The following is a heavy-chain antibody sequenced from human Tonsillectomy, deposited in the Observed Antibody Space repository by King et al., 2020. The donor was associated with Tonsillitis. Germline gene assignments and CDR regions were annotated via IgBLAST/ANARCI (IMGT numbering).Heavy chain of an antibody. CDR1: GFSFSSYG. CDR3: AKDVGLWYFDL. J-gene: IGHJ2*01. Sequence: QLVQSGGGVVQPGRSLRLSCGASGFSFSSYGMHWVRQAPGKGLEWVAVISYDGSIKYYTDSVKGRFTISRDNSKNTLYLQMNSLRVEDTAVYYCAKDVGLWYFDLWGRGTLVTVSS. CDR2: ISYDGSIK. V-gene: IGHV3-30*18. D-gene: IGHD1-26*01.